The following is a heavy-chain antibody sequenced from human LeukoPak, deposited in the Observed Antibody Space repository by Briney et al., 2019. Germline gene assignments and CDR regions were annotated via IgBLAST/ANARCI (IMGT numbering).Heavy chain of an antibody. Sequence: SVKVSCKASGGAFSSYAISWVRQAPGQGLEWMGGIIPIFGTANYAQKFQGRVTITADESTSTAYMELSRLRSDDTAVYYCARGRYCSSTSCYYFDYWGQGTLVTVSS. CDR1: GGAFSSYA. J-gene: IGHJ4*02. CDR2: IIPIFGTA. V-gene: IGHV1-69*13. D-gene: IGHD2-2*01. CDR3: ARGRYCSSTSCYYFDY.